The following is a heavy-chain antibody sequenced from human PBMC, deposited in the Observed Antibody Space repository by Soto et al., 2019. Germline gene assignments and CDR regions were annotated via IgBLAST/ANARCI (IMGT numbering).Heavy chain of an antibody. D-gene: IGHD1-7*01. J-gene: IGHJ4*02. CDR2: IKQDGSEK. Sequence: PGGSLRLSCAASGFTFSSYWMSWVRQAPGKGLEWVANIKQDGSEKYYVDSVKGRFTISRDNAKNSLYLQMNSLRAEDTAVYYCARDHEDNWNYADYVDYWGQGTLVTVSS. CDR3: ARDHEDNWNYADYVDY. V-gene: IGHV3-7*01. CDR1: GFTFSSYW.